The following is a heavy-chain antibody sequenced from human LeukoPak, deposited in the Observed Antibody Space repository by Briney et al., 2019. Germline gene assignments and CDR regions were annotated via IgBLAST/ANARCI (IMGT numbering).Heavy chain of an antibody. J-gene: IGHJ4*02. CDR2: INHSGST. CDR3: ARGKWELRSYFDY. Sequence: SETLSLTCAVYGGSFSGYYWSWIRQPPGKGLEWIGEINHSGSTNYNPSLKSRVTISVDTSKNQFSLKLSSVTAADTAVYYCARGKWELRSYFDYWGQGTLVTVSS. V-gene: IGHV4-34*01. D-gene: IGHD1-26*01. CDR1: GGSFSGYY.